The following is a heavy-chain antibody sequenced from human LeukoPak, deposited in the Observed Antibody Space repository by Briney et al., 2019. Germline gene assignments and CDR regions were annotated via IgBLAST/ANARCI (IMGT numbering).Heavy chain of an antibody. D-gene: IGHD5-18*01. V-gene: IGHV4-59*01. CDR1: GGSISSYY. J-gene: IGHJ5*02. CDR2: IYYSGST. Sequence: SETLSLTCTVSGGSISSYYWSWIRQPPGKGLEWIGYIYYSGSTNYNPSLKSRVTISVDTSKNQFSLKLSSVTAADTAVYYCASVYSYGYFNRWFDPWGQGTLVIVSS. CDR3: ASVYSYGYFNRWFDP.